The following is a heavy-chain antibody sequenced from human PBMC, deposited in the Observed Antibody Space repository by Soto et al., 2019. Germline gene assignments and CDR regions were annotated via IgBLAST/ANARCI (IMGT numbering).Heavy chain of an antibody. CDR2: IYYSGNT. D-gene: IGHD1-1*01. CDR1: GGSITGTTYY. V-gene: IGHV4-39*02. J-gene: IGHJ4*02. CDR3: AREIQLGVDSQSDY. Sequence: QLQLRESGPGLVKPSETLSLTCTVSGGSITGTTYYWGWIRQPPGKGLEWIGSIYYSGNTYYKATLRGRVTISVDTPKNQFSLKLTSVTAADTAVYYCAREIQLGVDSQSDYGGQGILVTVSS.